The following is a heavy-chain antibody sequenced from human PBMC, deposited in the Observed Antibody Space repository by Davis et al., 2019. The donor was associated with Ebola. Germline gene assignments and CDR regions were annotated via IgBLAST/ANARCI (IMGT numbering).Heavy chain of an antibody. V-gene: IGHV1-46*02. D-gene: IGHD4-11*01. J-gene: IGHJ6*03. CDR1: GYIFNSYY. CDR2: INPSGGST. Sequence: ASVKVSCKASGYIFNSYYIHWVRQAPGQGLEWMGIINPSGGSTSYAQKFQGRVTMTRDTSTSTVYMELSSLRSEDTAVYYCARGTTVTTDPHYYYMDVWGKGTTVTVSS. CDR3: ARGTTVTTDPHYYYMDV.